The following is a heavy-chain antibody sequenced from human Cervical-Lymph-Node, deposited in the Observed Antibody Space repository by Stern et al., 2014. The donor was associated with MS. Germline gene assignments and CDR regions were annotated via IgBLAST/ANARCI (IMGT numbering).Heavy chain of an antibody. CDR2: ISYDVSDT. D-gene: IGHD3-10*01. CDR1: GFTFSSYG. CDR3: VKRGITEVRGVRLGDY. V-gene: IGHV3-30*18. J-gene: IGHJ4*02. Sequence: VQLVESGGGVVQPGRSLRLTCTVSGFTFSSYGMHWVRQAPGKGLEWVSVISYDVSDTYYAESVKGRFTISRDNTKNTLYLEMRRLRREDTAVYYCVKRGITEVRGVRLGDYWGPGTLVIVSS.